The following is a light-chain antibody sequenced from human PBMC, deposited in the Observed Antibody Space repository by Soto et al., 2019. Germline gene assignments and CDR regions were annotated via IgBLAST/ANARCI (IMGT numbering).Light chain of an antibody. Sequence: QSVWTQPPSVSAAPGQKVSISCSGSHSNIGNNYVSWYQQFPGAAPKLLIYDTRKRPSWIPDRFSASKSGTSATLVITGLQSGDEAYYYCGTWDSSLSAGRFGGGTKVTVL. CDR1: HSNIGNNY. J-gene: IGLJ2*01. CDR3: GTWDSSLSAGR. V-gene: IGLV1-51*01. CDR2: DTR.